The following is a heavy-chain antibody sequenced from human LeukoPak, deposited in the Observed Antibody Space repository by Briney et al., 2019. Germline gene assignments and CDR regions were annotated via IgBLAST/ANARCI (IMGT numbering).Heavy chain of an antibody. CDR1: GFTFSGAS. V-gene: IGHV3-48*01. J-gene: IGHJ3*02. CDR3: ARDGVGGDPGDAFDI. Sequence: GGSLRLSCAAAGFTFSGASMNWVRQAPGKGLEWISYISISGDIVYYADSVKGRFTISRDNAKNSLWLQMNSLRAEDTAVYYCARDGVGGDPGDAFDIWGQGTMVTVSS. CDR2: ISISGDIV. D-gene: IGHD2-21*01.